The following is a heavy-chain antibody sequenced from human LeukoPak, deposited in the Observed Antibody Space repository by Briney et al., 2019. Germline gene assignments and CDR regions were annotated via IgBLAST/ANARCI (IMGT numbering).Heavy chain of an antibody. CDR1: DYTFTIFH. D-gene: IGHD2-21*02. CDR3: AITTSLTASCYDY. Sequence: ASVMVSCTASDYTFTIFHINWGRQASGQGLEWMGWMNPNSGDSGYAQKFQGRVTITRNTAIITAYMELRGLRSEDTAVYFCAITTSLTASCYDYWGQGTLVTVSS. CDR2: MNPNSGDS. V-gene: IGHV1-8*03. J-gene: IGHJ4*02.